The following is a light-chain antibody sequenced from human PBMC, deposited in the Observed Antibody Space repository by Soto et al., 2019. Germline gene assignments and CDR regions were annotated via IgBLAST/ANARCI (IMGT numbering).Light chain of an antibody. J-gene: IGLJ1*01. V-gene: IGLV2-11*01. CDR3: CSYAGSYTFYV. Sequence: QSVLTQPRSLSGSLGQSVTISCTGAGSDVGGYNYVSWYQQHPGKAPKLMIYDVSKRPSGVPDRFSGSKSGNTASLTISGLQADDEADYYCCSYAGSYTFYVFGTGTKVTVL. CDR1: GSDVGGYNY. CDR2: DVS.